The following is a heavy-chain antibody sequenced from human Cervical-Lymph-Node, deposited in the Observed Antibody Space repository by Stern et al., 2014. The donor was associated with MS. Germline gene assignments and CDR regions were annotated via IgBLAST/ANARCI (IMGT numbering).Heavy chain of an antibody. Sequence: QVQLVESGGGLVKPGGSLRLSCAASGFTFSDYYMTWVRPTPGQGLEWVSYISRGGGPIKYAESAKGRFTVSRDNAKNSLSLKMSSLRVEDTAVYYCVRGWEPRQDGPSGHDYDAFDIWGQGTMVTVSS. CDR3: VRGWEPRQDGPSGHDYDAFDI. J-gene: IGHJ3*02. CDR2: ISRGGGPI. D-gene: IGHD5-12*01. CDR1: GFTFSDYY. V-gene: IGHV3-11*01.